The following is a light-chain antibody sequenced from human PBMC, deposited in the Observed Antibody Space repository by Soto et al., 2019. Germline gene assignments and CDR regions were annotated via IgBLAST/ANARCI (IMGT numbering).Light chain of an antibody. CDR3: LELNTYPPR. Sequence: DIQMTQSPSSPSASVGNRVTITCRASQGIRNDLGWYHQKPGKPPKRLIYAASSLQSGVPSRLSGSGSGTEFTLTISSFQLEYYATCDCLELNTYPPRFCGGIEV. CDR1: QGIRND. CDR2: AAS. V-gene: IGKV1-17*01. J-gene: IGKJ4*01.